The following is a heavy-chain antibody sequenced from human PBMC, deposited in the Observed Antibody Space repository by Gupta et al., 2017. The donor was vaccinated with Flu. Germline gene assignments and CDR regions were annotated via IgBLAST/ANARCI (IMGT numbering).Heavy chain of an antibody. CDR2: INPDGSST. CDR1: GFTFSCSY. Sequence: EMQLVESGGGLVQPGGSLSLSCAASGFTFSCSYLQWVRQAPGKGLVWVARINPDGSSTTYAESVKGRFTISRDNAKNTLYLQMNSLGDDDTAVYYCATVTSGCWGQGTLVTVSS. V-gene: IGHV3-74*03. J-gene: IGHJ4*02. CDR3: ATVTSGC. D-gene: IGHD4-17*01.